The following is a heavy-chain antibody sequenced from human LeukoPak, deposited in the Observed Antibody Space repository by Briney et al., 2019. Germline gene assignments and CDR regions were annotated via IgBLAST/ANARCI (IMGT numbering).Heavy chain of an antibody. D-gene: IGHD1-26*01. CDR2: ISAYNGNT. J-gene: IGHJ4*02. CDR3: ARGWTFPDPIVGPTTGYPDY. Sequence: GASVKVSCKASGYTFTSYGISWVRQAPGQGLEWMGWISAYNGNTNYAQKVQGRVTMTTDTSTSTAYMELRSLRSDDTAVYYCARGWTFPDPIVGPTTGYPDYWGQGTLVTVSS. V-gene: IGHV1-18*01. CDR1: GYTFTSYG.